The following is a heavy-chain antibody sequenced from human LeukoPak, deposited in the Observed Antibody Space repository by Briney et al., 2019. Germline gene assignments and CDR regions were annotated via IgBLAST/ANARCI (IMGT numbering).Heavy chain of an antibody. D-gene: IGHD5-18*01. CDR2: IYTGGST. CDR3: ARGGIQLWLPMAD. Sequence: GGSLRLSCAASGFIVSNKYMSWVRQAPGRGLEWVSIIYTGGSTYYADSVKGRFTISRDNSKNTLYLQMNSLRVGDTAVYYCARGGIQLWLPMADWGQGTLVTVSS. V-gene: IGHV3-53*01. CDR1: GFIVSNKY. J-gene: IGHJ4*02.